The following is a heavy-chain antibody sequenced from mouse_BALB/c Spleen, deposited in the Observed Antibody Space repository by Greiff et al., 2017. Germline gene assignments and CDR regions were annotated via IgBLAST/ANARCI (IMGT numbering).Heavy chain of an antibody. CDR3: ARGNYGNYAMDY. D-gene: IGHD2-1*01. CDR2: ISYSGST. Sequence: EVMLVESGPGLVKPSQSLSLTCTVTGYSITSDYAWNWIRQFPGNKLEWMGYISYSGSTSYNPSLKSRISITRDTSKNQFFLQLNSVTTEDTATYYCARGNYGNYAMDYWGQGTSVTVSS. CDR1: GYSITSDYA. J-gene: IGHJ4*01. V-gene: IGHV3-2*02.